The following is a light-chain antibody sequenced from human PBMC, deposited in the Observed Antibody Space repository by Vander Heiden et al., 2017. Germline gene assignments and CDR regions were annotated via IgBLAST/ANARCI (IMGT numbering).Light chain of an antibody. CDR1: QSVSSN. Sequence: EIVMTQSPATLSVSPGERATLSCRASQSVSSNLAWYQQKPGQAPRLLIYGASTRANGIPDRFSGSGSGTEFTLTSSSRQSEDLAVYYWQQDNNLSTFGQGTKVEIK. V-gene: IGKV3-15*01. CDR2: GAS. CDR3: QQDNNLST. J-gene: IGKJ1*01.